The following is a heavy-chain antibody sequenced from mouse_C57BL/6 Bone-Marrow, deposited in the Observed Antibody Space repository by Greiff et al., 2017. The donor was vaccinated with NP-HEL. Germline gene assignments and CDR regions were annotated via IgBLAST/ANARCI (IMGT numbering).Heavy chain of an antibody. J-gene: IGHJ4*01. CDR3: ARDGYYDAMDY. CDR2: INPNNGGT. CDR1: GYTFTDYY. D-gene: IGHD2-3*01. Sequence: EVQLQQSGPELVKPGASVKISCKASGYTFTDYYMNWVKQSHGKSLEWIGDINPNNGGTSYNQKFKGKATLTVDKSSSTAYMELRSLTSEDSAVYYCARDGYYDAMDYWGQGTAVTGSS. V-gene: IGHV1-26*01.